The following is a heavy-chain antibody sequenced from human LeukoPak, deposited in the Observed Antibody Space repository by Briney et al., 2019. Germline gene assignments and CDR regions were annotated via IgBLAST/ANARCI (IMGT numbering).Heavy chain of an antibody. D-gene: IGHD1-26*01. CDR1: GFSFNLFH. CDR3: ARASGGWDLDY. CDR2: ITSSGTYI. J-gene: IGHJ4*01. Sequence: GGSLRLSCAASGFSFNLFHMNWVRQAPGKGLEWVSSITSSGTYITYVDSVQGRFTISRDNAKNSLYLQTNSLRVDDTALYYCARASGGWDLDYWGHGTLVTVSS. V-gene: IGHV3-21*06.